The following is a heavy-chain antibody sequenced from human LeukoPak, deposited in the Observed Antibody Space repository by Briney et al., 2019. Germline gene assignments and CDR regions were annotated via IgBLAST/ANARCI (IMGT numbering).Heavy chain of an antibody. CDR1: GFTFSRYA. J-gene: IGHJ4*02. Sequence: GGSLRLSCAASGFTFSRYAMSWVRQAPGKGLEWVANIKQDGSEKNYVDSVKGRFTISRDNAKNSLYLQMNSLRAEDTAVYYCARSRYLDYWGQGTLVTVFS. CDR2: IKQDGSEK. CDR3: ARSRYLDY. V-gene: IGHV3-7*01.